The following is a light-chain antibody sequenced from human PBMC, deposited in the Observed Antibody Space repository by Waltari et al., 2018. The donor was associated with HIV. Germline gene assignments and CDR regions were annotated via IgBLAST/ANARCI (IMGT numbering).Light chain of an antibody. Sequence: QSVSSSYLAWYQQKLGQAPRLLIYGASSRATGIPDRFSGSGSGTDFTLTISRLEPEDFAVYYCQQYGSSPGTFGQGTKLEIK. CDR2: GAS. V-gene: IGKV3-20*01. CDR3: QQYGSSPGT. CDR1: QSVSSSY. J-gene: IGKJ2*01.